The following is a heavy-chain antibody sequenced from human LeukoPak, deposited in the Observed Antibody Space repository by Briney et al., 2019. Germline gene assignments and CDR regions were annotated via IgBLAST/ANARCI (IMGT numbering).Heavy chain of an antibody. J-gene: IGHJ6*02. D-gene: IGHD3-10*01. Sequence: ASVKVSCKASGGTFSSYAISWVRQAPGQGLEWMGGIIPIFGTANYAQKFQGRVTITADESTSIAYMELSSLRSEDTAVYYCATAMGGYYYYYGMDVWGQGTTVTVSS. V-gene: IGHV1-69*13. CDR2: IIPIFGTA. CDR1: GGTFSSYA. CDR3: ATAMGGYYYYYGMDV.